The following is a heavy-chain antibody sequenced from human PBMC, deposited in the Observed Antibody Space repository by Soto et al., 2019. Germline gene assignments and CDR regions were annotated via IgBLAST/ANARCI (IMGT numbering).Heavy chain of an antibody. J-gene: IGHJ3*02. CDR2: IDNHGDGT. CDR3: GTVFDK. Sequence: EVQVVESGGGLVQPGGSLRLSCAASGFTFTNYWMHWVRQVPGEGLVWVARIDNHGDGTSYADFVKGRFTISRDNAKNPLYLPMHSLRVEDTAIYYCGTVFDKWGQGTMVTVSS. CDR1: GFTFTNYW. V-gene: IGHV3-74*01.